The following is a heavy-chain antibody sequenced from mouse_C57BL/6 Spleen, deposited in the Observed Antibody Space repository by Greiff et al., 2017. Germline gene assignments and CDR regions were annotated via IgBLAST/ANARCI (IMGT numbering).Heavy chain of an antibody. Sequence: QVQLQQSGAELVKPGASVKISCKASGYAFSSYWMNWVKQRPGKGLEWIGQIYPGDGDTNYNGKFKGKATLTADKSSSTAYMQLSSLTSEDSAVYFCARSGYYGSTNFDYWGQGTTLTVSS. J-gene: IGHJ2*01. CDR2: IYPGDGDT. D-gene: IGHD1-1*01. V-gene: IGHV1-80*01. CDR3: ARSGYYGSTNFDY. CDR1: GYAFSSYW.